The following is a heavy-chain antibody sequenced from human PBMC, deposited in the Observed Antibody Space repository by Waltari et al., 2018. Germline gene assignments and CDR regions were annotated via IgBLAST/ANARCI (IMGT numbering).Heavy chain of an antibody. Sequence: QVQLVQSGAEVKKPGSSVTVSCKGSGGTFSSYAISWVRQAPGQGLEWMGGIIPILGIANYAQKFHGSVTITADESTSTAYMELRSLRSEDTAVYYCARASVGQWLVPTIWGQGTMVTVSS. CDR3: ARASVGQWLVPTI. CDR1: GGTFSSYA. D-gene: IGHD6-19*01. CDR2: IIPILGIA. J-gene: IGHJ3*02. V-gene: IGHV1-69*04.